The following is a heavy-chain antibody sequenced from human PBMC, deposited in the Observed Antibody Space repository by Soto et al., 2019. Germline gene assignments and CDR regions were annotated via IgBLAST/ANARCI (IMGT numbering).Heavy chain of an antibody. J-gene: IGHJ5*02. CDR3: ARDAGSARSIAVAGQTGWFDP. CDR1: GGTFSSYA. D-gene: IGHD6-19*01. Sequence: QVQLVQSGAEVKKPGSSVKVSCKASGGTFSSYAISWVRQAPGQGLEWMGGIIPIFGTANYAQKFQGRVTVTADESTSTAYMELSSLRSEDTAVYYCARDAGSARSIAVAGQTGWFDPWGQGTLVTVSS. V-gene: IGHV1-69*12. CDR2: IIPIFGTA.